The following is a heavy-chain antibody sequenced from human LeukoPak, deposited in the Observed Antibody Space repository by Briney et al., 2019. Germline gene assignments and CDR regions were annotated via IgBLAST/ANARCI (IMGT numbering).Heavy chain of an antibody. D-gene: IGHD6-13*01. CDR2: IYSGGST. V-gene: IGHV3-53*01. Sequence: PGGSLRLSCAASGFTVSSNYMSWVRQAPGKGLEWVSVIYSGGSTYYADSVKGRFTISRDNSKNTLYLQMNSLRAEDTAVYYCARLLFSSSWRRAFDYWGQGTLVTVSS. CDR1: GFTVSSNY. J-gene: IGHJ4*02. CDR3: ARLLFSSSWRRAFDY.